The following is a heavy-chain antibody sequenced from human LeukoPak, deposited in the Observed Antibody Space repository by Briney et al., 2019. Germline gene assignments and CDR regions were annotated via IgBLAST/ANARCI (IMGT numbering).Heavy chain of an antibody. CDR1: GGTFSSYA. CDR3: ARNEDHGWVFPS. D-gene: IGHD6-19*01. J-gene: IGHJ5*02. V-gene: IGHV1-69*05. Sequence: GASVKVSCKASGGTFSSYAISWVRQAPGQGLEWMGGIIPIFGTANYAQKFQGRVTMTRNTSISTAYMELSSLRSEDTAVYYCARNEDHGWVFPSWGQGALVTVSS. CDR2: IIPIFGTA.